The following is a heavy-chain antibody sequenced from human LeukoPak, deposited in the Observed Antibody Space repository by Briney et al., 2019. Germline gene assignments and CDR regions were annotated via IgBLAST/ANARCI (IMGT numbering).Heavy chain of an antibody. J-gene: IGHJ4*02. CDR2: IIPIFGTA. CDR1: GGTFSSYA. D-gene: IGHD3-22*01. V-gene: IGHV1-69*06. Sequence: AASVKVSCKASGGTFSSYAISWVRQAPGQGLEWMGGIIPIFGTANYAQKFQGRVTITADKSTSTAYMELSSLRSEDTAVYYCAREGNYYDSSGYPNWGQGTLVTVSS. CDR3: AREGNYYDSSGYPN.